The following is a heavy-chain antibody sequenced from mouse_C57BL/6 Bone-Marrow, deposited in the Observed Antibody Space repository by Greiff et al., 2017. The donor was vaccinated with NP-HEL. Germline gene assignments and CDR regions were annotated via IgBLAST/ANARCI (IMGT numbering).Heavy chain of an antibody. CDR1: GYSITSDY. V-gene: IGHV3-8*01. Sequence: EVKLVESGPGLAKPSQTLSLTCSVTGYSITSDYWNWIRKFPGNKLEYMGYISYSGSTYYNPSLKSRISITRDTSKNQYYLQLNSVTTEDTATYYCARYDDGYYWYFDVWGTGTTVTVSS. J-gene: IGHJ1*03. CDR3: ARYDDGYYWYFDV. CDR2: ISYSGST. D-gene: IGHD2-3*01.